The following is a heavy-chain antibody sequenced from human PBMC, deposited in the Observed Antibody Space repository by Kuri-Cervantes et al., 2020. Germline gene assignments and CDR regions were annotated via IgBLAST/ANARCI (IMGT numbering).Heavy chain of an antibody. D-gene: IGHD6-19*01. J-gene: IGHJ4*02. CDR1: GGTFSSYA. Sequence: ASVKVSCRASGGTFSSYAISWVRQAPGQGLDWMGWINTNTGKPTYAQGFTGRFVFSLDTSVSTACLQISSLKAEDSAVYYCAGSSAHYPGDDSWGQGTLVTVSS. CDR2: INTNTGKP. V-gene: IGHV7-4-1*02. CDR3: AGSSAHYPGDDS.